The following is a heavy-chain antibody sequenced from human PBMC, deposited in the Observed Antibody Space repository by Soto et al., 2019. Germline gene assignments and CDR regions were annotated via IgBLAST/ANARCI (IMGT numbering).Heavy chain of an antibody. D-gene: IGHD2-21*02. CDR3: RRVESCGGPCYSHRPDAFDN. Sequence: QVHLVQTAAQVKRPGASVNISCKASGYMFTRYYIHWVRQAPGQGLQWMGMINPSGGRTKYAQLSPRLVTITSHATTNTAHMKLPSPQSDDKNVFYARRVESCGGPCYSHRPDAFDNRGQGTVVTVSS. CDR1: GYMFTRYY. CDR2: INPSGGRT. V-gene: IGHV1-46*01. J-gene: IGHJ3*02.